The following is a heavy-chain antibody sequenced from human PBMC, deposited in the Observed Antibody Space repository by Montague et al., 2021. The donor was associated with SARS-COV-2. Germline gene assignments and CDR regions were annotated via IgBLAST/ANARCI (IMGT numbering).Heavy chain of an antibody. CDR2: IYTSGST. CDR3: ARARGGEGIAVRTFDS. Sequence: TLSLTCTVSGGSISKGSYYWTWIRQPAGAGLEWIGNIYTSGSTKYNPSLKSRVTVSVDTSHNQFSLKLSSVSAADTAVYYCARARGGEGIAVRTFDSWGQGTLVSVSS. CDR1: GGSISKGSYY. J-gene: IGHJ4*02. V-gene: IGHV4-61*09. D-gene: IGHD6-19*01.